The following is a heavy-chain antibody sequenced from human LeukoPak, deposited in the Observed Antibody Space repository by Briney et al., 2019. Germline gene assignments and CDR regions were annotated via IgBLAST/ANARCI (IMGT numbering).Heavy chain of an antibody. V-gene: IGHV3-30*18. J-gene: IGHJ4*02. CDR3: AKDRGSGPLDY. D-gene: IGHD2-15*01. CDR1: GFTFSSYG. Sequence: GGSLRLSCAASGFTFSSYGMHWVRQAPGKGLEWAAVISYDGSNKYYADSVKGRFTISRDNSKNTLYLQMNSLRAEDTAVYYCAKDRGSGPLDYWGQGTLVTVSS. CDR2: ISYDGSNK.